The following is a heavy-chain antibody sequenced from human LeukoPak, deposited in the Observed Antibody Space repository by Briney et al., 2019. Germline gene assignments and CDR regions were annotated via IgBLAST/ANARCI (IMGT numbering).Heavy chain of an antibody. CDR3: ARHRGGSSPSVFDS. CDR1: GGSVSSSSYY. D-gene: IGHD2-15*01. CDR2: VHYSGST. Sequence: SETLPLTCTVSGGSVSSSSYYWGWIRQPPGKGLEWIGSVHYSGSTYYNPSLKSRVTISVDTSKNQFSLKMSSVTAADTTLFYCARHRGGSSPSVFDSWGQGTLVTVSS. J-gene: IGHJ4*02. V-gene: IGHV4-39*01.